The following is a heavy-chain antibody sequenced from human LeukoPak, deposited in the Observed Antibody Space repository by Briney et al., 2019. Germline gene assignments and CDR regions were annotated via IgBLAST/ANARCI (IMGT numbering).Heavy chain of an antibody. Sequence: SETLSLTCTVSGGSISSYYWSWIRQPPGKGLEWIGYIYYSGSTNYNPSLKSRVTISVDTSKNQFSLKLSSVTAADTAVYYCARYLLGYSSGWYVDYWGQGTLVTVSS. V-gene: IGHV4-59*01. CDR1: GGSISSYY. CDR2: IYYSGST. J-gene: IGHJ4*02. CDR3: ARYLLGYSSGWYVDY. D-gene: IGHD6-19*01.